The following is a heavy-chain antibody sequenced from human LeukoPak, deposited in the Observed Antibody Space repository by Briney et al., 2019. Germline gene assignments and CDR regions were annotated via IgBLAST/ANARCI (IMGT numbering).Heavy chain of an antibody. CDR3: ARSANFYYMDV. Sequence: SETLSLTCTVSGGSVSSYYWSWIRQPAGKGLEWIGRIYNSGSNNYNPSLKSRVTMSVDSSKNQFSLKLSSVTAADTAVYYCARSANFYYMDVWGKGTTVTVSS. V-gene: IGHV4-4*07. J-gene: IGHJ6*03. CDR1: GGSVSSYY. CDR2: IYNSGSN.